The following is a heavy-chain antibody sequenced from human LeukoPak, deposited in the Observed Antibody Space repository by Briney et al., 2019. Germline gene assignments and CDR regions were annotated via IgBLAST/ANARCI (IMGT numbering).Heavy chain of an antibody. CDR3: AREGGGYDSSGYYPYYFDY. CDR1: GFTFSNYW. J-gene: IGHJ4*02. CDR2: IKSDGTST. V-gene: IGHV3-74*03. Sequence: SGGSLRLSCTASGFTFSNYWMHWVRQAPGKGLMWVSRIKSDGTSTTYADSVKGRFTISRDNAKNSLYLQMNSLRAEDTAVYYCAREGGGYDSSGYYPYYFDYWGQGTLVTVSS. D-gene: IGHD3-22*01.